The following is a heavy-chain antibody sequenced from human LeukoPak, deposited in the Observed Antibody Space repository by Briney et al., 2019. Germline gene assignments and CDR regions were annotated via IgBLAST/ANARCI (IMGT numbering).Heavy chain of an antibody. CDR1: GDSVSSNSAA. CDR3: ARVRYDYVWGSYRLSSYGMDV. D-gene: IGHD3-16*02. V-gene: IGHV6-1*01. Sequence: SQTLSLTCAISGDSVSSNSAAWNWIRQSPSRGLEWLGRTYYRSKWYNDYAVSVKSRITINPDTSKNQFSLQLNSVTPEDTAVYYCARVRYDYVWGSYRLSSYGMDVWGQGTTVTVSS. CDR2: TYYRSKWYN. J-gene: IGHJ6*02.